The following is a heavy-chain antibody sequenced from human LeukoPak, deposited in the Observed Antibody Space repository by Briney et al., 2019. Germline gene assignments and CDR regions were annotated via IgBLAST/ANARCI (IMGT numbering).Heavy chain of an antibody. V-gene: IGHV3-23*01. J-gene: IGHJ4*02. CDR2: ISGSGGST. CDR3: AKKRPRMMTTVTTGYYFDY. Sequence: LGGSLRLSCAASGFTFSSYGMSWVRQAPGKGLEWVSAISGSGGSTYYADSVKGRFTISRDNSKNTLYLQMNSLRAEDTAVYYCAKKRPRMMTTVTTGYYFDYWGQGTLVTVSS. CDR1: GFTFSSYG. D-gene: IGHD4-17*01.